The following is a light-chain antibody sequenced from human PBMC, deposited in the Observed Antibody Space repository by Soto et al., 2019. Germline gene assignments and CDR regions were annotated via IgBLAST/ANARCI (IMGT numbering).Light chain of an antibody. Sequence: QSALTQPASVSGSPGQSITISCTGTSSDIGDSNFVSWYQQHPGKAPILVIYDVSNRPSGVSNRFSGSKSANTASLTISGLRAEDEADYYCSSFRSSSTSYVFGTGTKVTVL. CDR3: SSFRSSSTSYV. J-gene: IGLJ1*01. CDR2: DVS. V-gene: IGLV2-14*03. CDR1: SSDIGDSNF.